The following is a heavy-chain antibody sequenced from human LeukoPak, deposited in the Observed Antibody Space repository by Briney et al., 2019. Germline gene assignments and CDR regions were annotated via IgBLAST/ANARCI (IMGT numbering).Heavy chain of an antibody. D-gene: IGHD5-18*01. CDR1: GFTFRNYC. J-gene: IGHJ6*02. V-gene: IGHV3-74*01. CDR2: LNGGGRSI. Sequence: SGGSLRLSCAAYGFTFRNYCMHWVRRVPGKGLVWVAHLNGGGRSITYADSVKGRFTISTANSKSTRYIQMNSVRVEDTAVYYSARDRGYSPDVWGQGTTVTVSS. CDR3: ARDRGYSPDV.